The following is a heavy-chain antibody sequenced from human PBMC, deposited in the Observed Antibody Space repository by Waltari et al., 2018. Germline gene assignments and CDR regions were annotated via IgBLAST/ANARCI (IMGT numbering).Heavy chain of an antibody. CDR2: RNPDSGST. V-gene: IGHV1-8*01. D-gene: IGHD3-10*01. CDR1: GYRFTSHD. J-gene: IGHJ5*02. CDR3: ARGGVYGSGNNWFDL. Sequence: QVQLVQSGAEVRKPGASLTVSCKASGYRFTSHDINWVRQATGQGLEWMGWRNPDSGSTDYAREFQGRISMTRNTSISTAYMELSSLTFDDTAVYYCARGGVYGSGNNWFDLWGQGTQVTVSS.